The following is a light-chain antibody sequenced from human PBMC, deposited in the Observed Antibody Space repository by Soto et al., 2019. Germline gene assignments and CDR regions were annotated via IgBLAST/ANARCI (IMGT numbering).Light chain of an antibody. CDR1: SSDVGAYDY. Sequence: QSALTQPPSASGSPGQSVTIYCTGTSSDVGAYDYVSWYQQHPGKAPKLMIYEINKRPSGVPERFSGSKSDNTTSLTVSRLQAEDEAYYYGSSFECSDTFHYVSGTGTKVTVL. J-gene: IGLJ1*01. CDR3: SSFECSDTFHYV. CDR2: EIN. V-gene: IGLV2-8*01.